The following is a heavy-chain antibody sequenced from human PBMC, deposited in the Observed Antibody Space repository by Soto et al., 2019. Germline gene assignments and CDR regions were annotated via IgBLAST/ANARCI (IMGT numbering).Heavy chain of an antibody. V-gene: IGHV3-23*01. CDR2: ISGSGGST. J-gene: IGHJ4*02. D-gene: IGHD3-22*01. Sequence: GGSLRLSCAASGFTFSSYAMSWVRQAPGKGLEWVSAISGSGGSTSYADSVKGRFTISRDNSKNTLYLQMNSLRAEDRAVYYCAKVGGGYYDSSCYYWSFSYFVYWGQGTLVAVSS. CDR3: AKVGGGYYDSSCYYWSFSYFVY. CDR1: GFTFSSYA.